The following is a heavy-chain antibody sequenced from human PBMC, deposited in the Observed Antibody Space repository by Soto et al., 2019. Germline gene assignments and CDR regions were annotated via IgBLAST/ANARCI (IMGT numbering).Heavy chain of an antibody. Sequence: QVQLQESGPGLVKPSQTLSLTCTVSGGSISSGDYYWSWIRQPPGKGLEWIGFIYYSGTTYYNPSLKSRLTISADTSKNQFSLKLTSATAADTAVYYCARGSVVTLRSVVTLNYFDCWGQGTLVTVSS. CDR3: ARGSVVTLRSVVTLNYFDC. D-gene: IGHD2-21*02. J-gene: IGHJ4*02. CDR2: IYYSGTT. CDR1: GGSISSGDYY. V-gene: IGHV4-30-4*01.